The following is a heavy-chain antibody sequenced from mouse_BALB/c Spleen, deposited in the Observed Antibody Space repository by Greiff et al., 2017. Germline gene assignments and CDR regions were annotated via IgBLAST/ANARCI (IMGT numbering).Heavy chain of an antibody. Sequence: DVKLQESGAELVKPGASVKLSCTASGFNIKDTYMHWVKQRPEQGLEWIGRIDPANGNTKYDPKFQGKATITADTSSNTAYLQLSSLTSEDTAVYYCASIYDGYSFDYWGQGTTLTVSS. D-gene: IGHD2-3*01. CDR1: GFNIKDTY. J-gene: IGHJ2*01. CDR3: ASIYDGYSFDY. CDR2: IDPANGNT. V-gene: IGHV14-3*02.